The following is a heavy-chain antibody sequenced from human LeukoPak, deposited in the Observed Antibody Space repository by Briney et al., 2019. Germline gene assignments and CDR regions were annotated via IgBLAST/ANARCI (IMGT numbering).Heavy chain of an antibody. V-gene: IGHV1-8*01. CDR3: ARDASDIVYPSSPLRSPTQQIDY. CDR2: MNPNSGNT. CDR1: RYTFTSYD. J-gene: IGHJ4*02. D-gene: IGHD5-12*01. Sequence: ASVKVSCKASRYTFTSYDINWVRQATGQGLEWMGWMNPNSGNTGYAQKFQGRVTMTRNTSISTAYMELSSLRSEDTAVYYCARDASDIVYPSSPLRSPTQQIDYWGQGTLVTVSS.